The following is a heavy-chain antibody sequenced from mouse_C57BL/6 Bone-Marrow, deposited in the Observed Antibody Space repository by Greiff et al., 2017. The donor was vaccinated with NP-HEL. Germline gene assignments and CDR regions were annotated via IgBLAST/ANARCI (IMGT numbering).Heavy chain of an antibody. V-gene: IGHV1-64*01. J-gene: IGHJ4*01. D-gene: IGHD4-1*01. Sequence: VQLQQPGAELVKPGASVKLSCKASGYTFTSYWMHWVKPRPGQGLEWIGMIHPNSGSTNYNEKFKSKATLTVDKSSTAYMQLSSLTSEDSAVYYCATGPYAMDYWGQGTSVTVSS. CDR3: ATGPYAMDY. CDR2: IHPNSGST. CDR1: GYTFTSYW.